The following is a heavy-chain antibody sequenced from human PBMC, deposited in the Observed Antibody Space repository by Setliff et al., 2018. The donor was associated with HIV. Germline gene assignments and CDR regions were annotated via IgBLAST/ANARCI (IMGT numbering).Heavy chain of an antibody. Sequence: PSETLSLTCTVSGGSISSGGYYWNWIRQHPGKGLEWIGYIFYNENTQYDPSLKSRVSISVDTSKNQFSLKLSSVTVADTAVYYCAREAGSGSYYSRVYYMDVWGKGTTVTVSS. CDR2: IFYNENT. J-gene: IGHJ6*03. CDR1: GGSISSGGYY. V-gene: IGHV4-31*03. CDR3: AREAGSGSYYSRVYYMDV. D-gene: IGHD3-10*01.